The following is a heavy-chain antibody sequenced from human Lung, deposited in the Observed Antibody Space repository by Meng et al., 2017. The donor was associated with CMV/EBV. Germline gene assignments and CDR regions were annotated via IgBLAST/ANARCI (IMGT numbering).Heavy chain of an antibody. CDR3: ARKKWELLNYFDY. CDR1: GGSISSSSYY. J-gene: IGHJ4*02. Sequence: SXTXSLXCTVSGGSISSSSYYCGWSRQPPGKGLEWIGSIYYSGSTYYSPSLKSRVTISVDTSKNKFSLKVSSVTAAGTAVYYSARKKWELLNYFDYWGQGTXVTVSS. D-gene: IGHD1-26*01. V-gene: IGHV4-39*01. CDR2: IYYSGST.